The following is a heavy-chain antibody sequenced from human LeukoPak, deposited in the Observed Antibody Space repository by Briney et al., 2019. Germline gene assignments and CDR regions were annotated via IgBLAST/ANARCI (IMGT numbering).Heavy chain of an antibody. CDR3: ARGGLYDSSGYSPFDY. V-gene: IGHV3-21*01. D-gene: IGHD3-22*01. CDR1: GFTFSSYS. CDR2: ISSSSSYI. J-gene: IGHJ4*02. Sequence: GGSLRLSCAASGFTFSSYSMNWVRQAPGKGLEWVSSISSSSSYIYYADSVKGRFTISRDNAKNSLYLQMNSLRAEDTAVYYCARGGLYDSSGYSPFDYWGQGTLVTSSS.